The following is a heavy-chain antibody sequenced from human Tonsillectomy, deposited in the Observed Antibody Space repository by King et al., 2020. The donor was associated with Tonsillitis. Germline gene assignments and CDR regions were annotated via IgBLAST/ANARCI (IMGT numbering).Heavy chain of an antibody. D-gene: IGHD6-19*01. CDR3: ARGPVAGLYYFDY. J-gene: IGHJ4*02. CDR1: GGSISSYY. CDR2: IYYSGST. V-gene: IGHV4-59*01. Sequence: VQLQESGPGLVKPSETQPLTCTVSGGSISSYYWSWIRQPPGKGLEWIGYIYYSGSTNYNPSLKSRVTISVDRSKNQFSLRLSSVTTADTAIYYCARGPVAGLYYFDYWGQGTLVTVSS.